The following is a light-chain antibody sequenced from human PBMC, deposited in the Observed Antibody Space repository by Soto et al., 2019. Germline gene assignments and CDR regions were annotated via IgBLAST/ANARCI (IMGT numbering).Light chain of an antibody. CDR2: EVS. J-gene: IGKJ5*01. CDR3: MQSTQLPPT. V-gene: IGKV2D-29*02. Sequence: DIVMTQTPLSLSVNSGQRASVFCKSSASRLHITGETFLFWYLQKPGQYTQLLSYEVSTRVSGVPDRVSGSGAGTDFTREISRVETDDVGIYYCMQSTQLPPTFGQGTRLEIK. CDR1: ASRLHITGETF.